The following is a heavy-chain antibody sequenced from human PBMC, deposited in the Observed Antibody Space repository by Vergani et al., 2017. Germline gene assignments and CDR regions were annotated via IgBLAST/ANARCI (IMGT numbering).Heavy chain of an antibody. CDR1: GGTFSSYT. V-gene: IGHV1-69*08. J-gene: IGHJ5*02. Sequence: QVQLVQSGAEVKKPGSSVKVSCKASGGTFSSYTISWVRQAPGQGLEWMGRIIPILGIANYAQKFQGRVTITADKSTSTAYMELRSLRSEDTAVYYCTRDIGDIVVVPAARWFDPWGQGTLVTVSS. D-gene: IGHD2-2*01. CDR3: TRDIGDIVVVPAARWFDP. CDR2: IIPILGIA.